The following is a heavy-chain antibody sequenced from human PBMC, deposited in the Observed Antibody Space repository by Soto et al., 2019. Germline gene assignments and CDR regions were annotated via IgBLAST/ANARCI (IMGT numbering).Heavy chain of an antibody. D-gene: IGHD1-26*01. V-gene: IGHV3-21*01. CDR1: GFTFSSYS. Sequence: LRLSCEASGFTFSSYSMNWVRQAPGKGLEWVSSISTGSSYIYYADSVKGRFTISRDNAKNSLYLQMNSLRAEDTAVYYCANSGSYYGTEYFQHWGQGTLATVSS. CDR2: ISTGSSYI. CDR3: ANSGSYYGTEYFQH. J-gene: IGHJ1*01.